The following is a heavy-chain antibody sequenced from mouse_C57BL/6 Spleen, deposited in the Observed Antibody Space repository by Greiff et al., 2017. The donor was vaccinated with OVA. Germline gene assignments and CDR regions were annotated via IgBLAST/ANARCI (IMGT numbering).Heavy chain of an antibody. CDR3: ARSLLDYGSSGAMDY. V-gene: IGHV1-22*01. Sequence: VQLQQSGPELVKPGASVKMSCKASGYTFTDYNMHWVKQSHGKSLEWIGYINPNNGGTSYNQKFKGKATLTVNKSSSTAYMELRSLTSEDSAVYYCARSLLDYGSSGAMDYGGQGTSVTVSA. D-gene: IGHD1-1*01. CDR1: GYTFTDYN. CDR2: INPNNGGT. J-gene: IGHJ4*01.